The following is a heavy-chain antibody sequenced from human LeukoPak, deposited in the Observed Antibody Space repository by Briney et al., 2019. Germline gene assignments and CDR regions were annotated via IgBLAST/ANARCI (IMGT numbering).Heavy chain of an antibody. CDR2: ISTGGST. J-gene: IGHJ5*02. CDR1: GGSISSYY. CDR3: ARESGPWDKNWFDP. V-gene: IGHV4-4*07. Sequence: PSETLSLTCTVSGGSISSYYWSWIRQPAGKGLEWIGRISTGGSTNYNPSLKSRLTLSLDTSQNQFSLKLTSVTAADTAVYYCARESGPWDKNWFDPWGQGTLVTVSS. D-gene: IGHD3-3*01.